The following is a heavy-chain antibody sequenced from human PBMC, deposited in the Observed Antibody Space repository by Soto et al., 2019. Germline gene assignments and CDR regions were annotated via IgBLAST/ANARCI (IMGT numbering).Heavy chain of an antibody. Sequence: GGSLRLSCAASGFTFSSYSMNWVRQAPGKGLEWVSSISSSSSYIYYADSVKGRFTISRDNAKNSLYLQMNSLRAEDTAVYYCARDRGGGYYYFDYWGQGTLVTVSS. CDR1: GFTFSSYS. CDR3: ARDRGGGYYYFDY. J-gene: IGHJ4*02. V-gene: IGHV3-21*01. CDR2: ISSSSSYI. D-gene: IGHD1-1*01.